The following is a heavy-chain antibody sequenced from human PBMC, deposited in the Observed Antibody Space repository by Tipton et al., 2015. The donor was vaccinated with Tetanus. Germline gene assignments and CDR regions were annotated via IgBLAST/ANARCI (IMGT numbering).Heavy chain of an antibody. D-gene: IGHD3-16*01. J-gene: IGHJ4*02. CDR3: ARVGGGSKWLFDH. V-gene: IGHV5-51*01. CDR1: GYTFNNYW. CDR2: IFPGDSDI. Sequence: QSGAEVKKPGESLKISCKGFGYTFNNYWIGWVRQLPGKGLEWMGIIFPGDSDIRYSPSFQGRVTISADKSITTAYLQWSSLRASDTAMYYCARVGGGSKWLFDHWGQGTPVTVSS.